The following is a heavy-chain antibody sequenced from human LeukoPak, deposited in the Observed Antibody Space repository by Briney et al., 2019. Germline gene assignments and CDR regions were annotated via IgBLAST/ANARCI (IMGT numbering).Heavy chain of an antibody. CDR1: GYTFTSYG. CDR3: ARGKEMATITGGPDY. Sequence: ASVKVSCKASGYTFTSYGISWVRQAPGQGLEWMGWISAYNGNTNYAQKLQGRVTMTTDTSTSTAYMELRSLRSDDTAVYYCARGKEMATITGGPDYWGQGTLVTVSS. J-gene: IGHJ4*02. D-gene: IGHD5-24*01. CDR2: ISAYNGNT. V-gene: IGHV1-18*01.